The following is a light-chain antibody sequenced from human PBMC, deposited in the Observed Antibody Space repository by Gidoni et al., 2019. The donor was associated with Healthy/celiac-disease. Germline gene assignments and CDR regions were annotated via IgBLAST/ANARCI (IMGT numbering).Light chain of an antibody. CDR2: DDS. V-gene: IGKV3-11*01. CDR3: QQRKNWPPTYT. J-gene: IGKJ2*01. Sequence: VLTQCPFTLSFSPGVRATLSCRASQSVSSYLAWYQQKLGQATRLRIYDDSNRAIGIPARFSGSGSGTDIDLTISSREPEDFAVYYYQQRKNWPPTYTFGQGTKLEIK. CDR1: QSVSSY.